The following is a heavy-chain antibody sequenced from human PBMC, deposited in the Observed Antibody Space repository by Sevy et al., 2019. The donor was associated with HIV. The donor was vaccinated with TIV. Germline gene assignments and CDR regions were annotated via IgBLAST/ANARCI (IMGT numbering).Heavy chain of an antibody. CDR1: GYIFTNSG. Sequence: ASVKVSCKTSGYIFTNSGITWVRQAPGQGLEWMGWIGVYNGNLKYAQKFQGRVTMTTDTSTSTAYMELTSLRSDDTGVYYCARVPTCHYGSATYFDYWGQGTLVTVSS. D-gene: IGHD3-10*01. V-gene: IGHV1-18*01. J-gene: IGHJ4*02. CDR2: IGVYNGNL. CDR3: ARVPTCHYGSATYFDY.